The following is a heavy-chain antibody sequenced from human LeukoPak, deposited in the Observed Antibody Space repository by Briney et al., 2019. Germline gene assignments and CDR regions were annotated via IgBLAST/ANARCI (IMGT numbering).Heavy chain of an antibody. CDR3: ARDNPNVRQGYFDY. Sequence: SETLSLTCTVSGGSISSYYWSWIRQPPGKGLEWIGYIYYSGSTNYNPSLKSRVTMSVDTSKNQFSLKLSSVTAADTAVYYCARDNPNVRQGYFDYWGQGTLVTVSS. CDR2: IYYSGST. V-gene: IGHV4-59*01. J-gene: IGHJ4*02. CDR1: GGSISSYY. D-gene: IGHD6-6*01.